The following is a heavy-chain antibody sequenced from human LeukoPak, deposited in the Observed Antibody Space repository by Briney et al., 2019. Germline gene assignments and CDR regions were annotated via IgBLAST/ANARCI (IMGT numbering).Heavy chain of an antibody. D-gene: IGHD3-22*01. V-gene: IGHV4-38-2*02. Sequence: KSSETLSLTCTVSGDSISSYYWAWIRQPPGKGLEWIGSMYHSGSSFYNPSLNSRVTISMDMSKNQFSLKLSSVTAADTAVYYCARDRWFDNTGYYYDFDSWGQGTLVTASS. J-gene: IGHJ4*02. CDR1: GDSISSYY. CDR3: ARDRWFDNTGYYYDFDS. CDR2: MYHSGSS.